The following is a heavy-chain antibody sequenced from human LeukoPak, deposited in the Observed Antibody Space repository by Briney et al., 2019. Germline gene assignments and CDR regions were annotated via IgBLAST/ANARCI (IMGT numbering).Heavy chain of an antibody. J-gene: IGHJ6*03. D-gene: IGHD6-13*01. V-gene: IGHV3-15*01. Sequence: GGSLRLSCAASGFTFSNAWMSWVRQAPGKGLEWVGRIKSKTDGGTTDYAAPVKGRFTISRDDSKNTLYLQMNSLKTEDTAVYYCTTGQQLVYLYYYMDVWGKGTMVTVSS. CDR3: TTGQQLVYLYYYMDV. CDR2: IKSKTDGGTT. CDR1: GFTFSNAW.